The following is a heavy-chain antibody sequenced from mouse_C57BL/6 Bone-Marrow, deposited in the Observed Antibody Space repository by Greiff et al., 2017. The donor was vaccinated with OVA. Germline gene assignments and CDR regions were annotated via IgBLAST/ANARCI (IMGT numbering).Heavy chain of an antibody. Sequence: VQLQQPGTELVKPGASVKLSCKASGYTFTSYWMHWVKQRPGQGLEWIGNINPSNGGTNYNEKFKSKATLTVDKSSSTAYMQLSSLTSEDSAVYYCAREGTTGGYAMDYWGQGTSVTVSS. CDR2: INPSNGGT. D-gene: IGHD1-1*01. CDR3: AREGTTGGYAMDY. CDR1: GYTFTSYW. J-gene: IGHJ4*01. V-gene: IGHV1-53*01.